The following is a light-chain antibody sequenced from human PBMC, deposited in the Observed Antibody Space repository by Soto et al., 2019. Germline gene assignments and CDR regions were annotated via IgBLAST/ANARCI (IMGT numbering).Light chain of an antibody. J-gene: IGKJ2*01. CDR2: AVS. Sequence: DIQMTQSPSSLSASVGDRVTITCRASQSISSYLNWYQQKPGKAPKLLIYAVSTLQGGVPSRFSGGGSATDFTLTISSLQPEDFATYYCQQSYALPRTFGQGTKLEIK. V-gene: IGKV1-39*01. CDR1: QSISSY. CDR3: QQSYALPRT.